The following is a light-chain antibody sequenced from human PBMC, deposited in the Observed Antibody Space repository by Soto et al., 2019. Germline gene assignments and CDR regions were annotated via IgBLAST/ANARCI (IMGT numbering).Light chain of an antibody. Sequence: DIQMTQSPTSLSASVGDRVTITCRASEAIRNFVAWYQQKPGKAPKLLIYAAYTLQSGFPSPFSGSGSGTDFTLTINRLQPEDVATYSCQKYSSVPIFGPGTKVEIK. CDR3: QKYSSVPI. CDR1: EAIRNF. V-gene: IGKV1-27*01. J-gene: IGKJ3*01. CDR2: AAY.